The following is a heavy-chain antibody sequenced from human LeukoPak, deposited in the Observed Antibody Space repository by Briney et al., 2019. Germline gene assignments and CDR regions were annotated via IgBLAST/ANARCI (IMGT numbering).Heavy chain of an antibody. D-gene: IGHD3-9*01. J-gene: IGHJ4*02. CDR1: GGSISSGSYY. V-gene: IGHV4-61*02. Sequence: SQTLSLTCTVSGGSISSGSYYWSWIRQPAGKGLEWIGRIYTSGSTNYNPSLKSRVTISVDTSKNQFSLKLSSVTAADTAVYYCARGLRYFDWSNFDYWGQGTLVTVSS. CDR3: ARGLRYFDWSNFDY. CDR2: IYTSGST.